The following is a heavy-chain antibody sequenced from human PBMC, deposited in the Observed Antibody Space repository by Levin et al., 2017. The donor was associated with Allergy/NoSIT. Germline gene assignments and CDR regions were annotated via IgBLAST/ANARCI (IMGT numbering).Heavy chain of an antibody. CDR2: ISSSSSYI. CDR3: ASQYSSGWYWDGMDV. Sequence: GESLKISCAASGFTFSSYSMNWVRQAPGKGLEWVSSISSSSSYIYYADSVKGRFTISRDNAKNSLYLQMNSLRAEDTAVYYCASQYSSGWYWDGMDVWGQGTTVTVSS. CDR1: GFTFSSYS. D-gene: IGHD6-19*01. V-gene: IGHV3-21*01. J-gene: IGHJ6*02.